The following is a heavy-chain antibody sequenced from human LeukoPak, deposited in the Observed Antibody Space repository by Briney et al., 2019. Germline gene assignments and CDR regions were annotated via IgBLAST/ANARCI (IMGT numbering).Heavy chain of an antibody. CDR2: TYYRSKWYN. V-gene: IGHV6-1*01. Sequence: SQTLSLTCAISGDIVSSNSAAWNWISQSPSRGLEWLGRTYYRSKWYNDYAVSVKSRITTNPDTSKNQFSLQLNSVTPEDTAVYYCARDLGGEWELLGAGYNWFDPWGPGTLVTVSS. J-gene: IGHJ5*02. CDR1: GDIVSSNSAA. CDR3: ARDLGGEWELLGAGYNWFDP. D-gene: IGHD1-26*01.